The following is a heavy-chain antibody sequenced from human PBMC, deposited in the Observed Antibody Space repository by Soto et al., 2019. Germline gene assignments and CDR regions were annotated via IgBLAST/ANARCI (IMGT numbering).Heavy chain of an antibody. V-gene: IGHV3-11*06. Sequence: QVQLVESGGGLVKTGGSLRLSCAASGFTFSDYYMSWIRQATGKGLEWVSYISSSSSYTNYADSVKGRFTISRDNAKNSLYLQMNSRIAEDTAVYYCARVDYGDYRYWYFDLLGRGTLVTVSS. J-gene: IGHJ2*01. CDR3: ARVDYGDYRYWYFDL. CDR1: GFTFSDYY. D-gene: IGHD4-17*01. CDR2: ISSSSSYT.